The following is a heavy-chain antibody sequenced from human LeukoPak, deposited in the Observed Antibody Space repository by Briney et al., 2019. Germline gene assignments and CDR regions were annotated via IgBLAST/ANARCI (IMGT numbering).Heavy chain of an antibody. D-gene: IGHD3-22*01. CDR2: ISGSGGST. V-gene: IGHV3-23*01. CDR1: GFTFSSYA. CDR3: AKSAYYDASGYYREYYFDY. J-gene: IGHJ4*02. Sequence: GGSLRLSCAASGFTFSSYAMSWVRQAPGKGLEWVSAISGSGGSTYYADSGKGRFTISRDNSKNTLYLQMNSLRAEDTAVYYCAKSAYYDASGYYREYYFDYWGQGTLVTVSS.